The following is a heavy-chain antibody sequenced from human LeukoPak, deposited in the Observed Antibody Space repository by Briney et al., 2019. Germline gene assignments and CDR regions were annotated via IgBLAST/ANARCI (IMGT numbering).Heavy chain of an antibody. J-gene: IGHJ4*02. CDR1: GFTFSSHW. CDR3: ARDHVVDGLVFDY. Sequence: GGSLRLSCPASGFTFSSHWMSWVRQAPGKGLEWVANINQYGSERNYVDSMKGRFTISWDNAKSSLYLQMNSLRAEDAAIYYCARDHVVDGLVFDYWGQGTLVTVSS. CDR2: INQYGSER. D-gene: IGHD2-15*01. V-gene: IGHV3-7*01.